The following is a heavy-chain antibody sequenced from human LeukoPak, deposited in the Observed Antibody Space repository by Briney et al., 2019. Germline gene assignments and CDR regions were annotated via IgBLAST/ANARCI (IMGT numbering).Heavy chain of an antibody. V-gene: IGHV1-2*02. J-gene: IGHJ3*02. Sequence: ASVKVSCKASGYTCTGYYMHWVRQAPGQGLEWIGWINPNSGGTNYAQKFQCRVTMTRDTSISTAYMELSRLRSDDTAVYNCARGSAHDAFDIWGQGTMVTVSS. CDR2: INPNSGGT. CDR3: ARGSAHDAFDI. CDR1: GYTCTGYY.